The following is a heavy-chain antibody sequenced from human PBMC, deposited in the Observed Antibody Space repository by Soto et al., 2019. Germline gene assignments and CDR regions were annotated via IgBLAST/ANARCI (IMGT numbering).Heavy chain of an antibody. CDR3: ARDRQWRSPGHGMDV. CDR1: GVSIRDYY. Sequence: SATLSLRCPFSGVSIRDYYLSWIRPTPGKGLEWIGYIFDAKTNYNPSLKSRVTISADTSRNQFSLRLSSVTAADTAVYFCARDRQWRSPGHGMDVWGQGTTVTVS. J-gene: IGHJ6*02. CDR2: IFDAKT. D-gene: IGHD6-19*01. V-gene: IGHV4-59*01.